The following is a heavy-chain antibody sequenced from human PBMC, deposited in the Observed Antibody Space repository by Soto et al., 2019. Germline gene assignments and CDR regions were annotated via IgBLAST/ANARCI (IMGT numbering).Heavy chain of an antibody. CDR3: ARDASYYSLWSGYYPSRNGMDV. Sequence: QVQVVESGGGVVQPGRSLRLSCAASGFTFSSLGMHWXXXAXGKGXXWXSLIGNEGNKKSYGDSVKGRFTISRDNSRNTVYLQTNSLRADNTAVYYCARDASYYSLWSGYYPSRNGMDVWGQGPTVTVSS. D-gene: IGHD3-3*01. CDR2: IGNEGNKK. J-gene: IGHJ6*02. CDR1: GFTFSSLG. V-gene: IGHV3-33*01.